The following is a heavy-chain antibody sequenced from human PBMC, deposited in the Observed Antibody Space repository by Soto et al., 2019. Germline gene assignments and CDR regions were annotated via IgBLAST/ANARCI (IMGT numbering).Heavy chain of an antibody. CDR2: ISSSGSTI. CDR1: GFTFSSYE. V-gene: IGHV3-48*03. J-gene: IGHJ4*01. CDR3: PTHRAPDSGTYLHYFGY. D-gene: IGHD5-12*01. Sequence: GGSLRLSCAASGFTFSSYEMNWVRQAPGKGLEWVSYISSSGSTIYYADSVKGRFTISRDNAKNSLYLQMNSLRAEDTAVYYCPTHRAPDSGTYLHYFGYCGDLTLVPVSS.